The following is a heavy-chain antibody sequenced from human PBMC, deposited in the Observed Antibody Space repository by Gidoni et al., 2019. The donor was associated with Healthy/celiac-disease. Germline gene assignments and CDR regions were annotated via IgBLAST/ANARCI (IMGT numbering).Heavy chain of an antibody. D-gene: IGHD3-10*01. CDR1: GFTFSSYS. CDR2: ISSSSSYI. J-gene: IGHJ3*02. CDR3: ARKVGRGAFDI. Sequence: EVQLVESGGGLVTPGGSLRLSCASSGFTFSSYSMNWVRQAPGKGLEWVSSISSSSSYIYYADSVKGRFTISRDNAKNSLYLQMNSLRAEDTAVYYCARKVGRGAFDIWGQGTMVTVSS. V-gene: IGHV3-21*01.